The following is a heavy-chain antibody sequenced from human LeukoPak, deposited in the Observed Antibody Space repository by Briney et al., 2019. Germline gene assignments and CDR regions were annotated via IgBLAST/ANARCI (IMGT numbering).Heavy chain of an antibody. CDR2: INPNSGGT. J-gene: IGHJ4*02. Sequence: ASVKVSCKASGYTFTGYYMHWVRQAPGQGLEWMGWINPNSGGTNYAQKFQGRVTMTRDTSISTAYMELSRLRSDDTAVYYCAREGIVVVPAANAYDYWGQGTLVTLSS. CDR3: AREGIVVVPAANAYDY. V-gene: IGHV1-2*02. D-gene: IGHD2-2*01. CDR1: GYTFTGYY.